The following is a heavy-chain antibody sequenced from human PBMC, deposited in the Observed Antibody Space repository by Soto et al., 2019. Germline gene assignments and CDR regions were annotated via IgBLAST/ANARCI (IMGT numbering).Heavy chain of an antibody. V-gene: IGHV4-34*01. CDR1: GGSFSGYY. Sequence: QVQLQQWGAGLLKPSETLSLTCAVYGGSFSGYYWSWIRQPPGKGLEWIGEINHSGSTNYNPSLKSRLTISADTSKNQYFLQLSSVTAADAAVYYCARGGKPSMGRGVSIDYWGQGTLVTVSS. CDR3: ARGGKPSMGRGVSIDY. J-gene: IGHJ4*02. CDR2: INHSGST. D-gene: IGHD3-10*01.